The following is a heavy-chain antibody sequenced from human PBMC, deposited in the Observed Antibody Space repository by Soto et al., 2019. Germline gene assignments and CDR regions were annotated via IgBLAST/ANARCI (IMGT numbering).Heavy chain of an antibody. J-gene: IGHJ4*02. Sequence: GGSLRLSCAASGFPFSSYVMHWVRQAPGKGLEWVALTSYDGSNKQYADSVKGRFTISRDNSKNTLYLQVNSLRAEDTAVYYCARETPGWNPFDLWGQGTQVTVSS. CDR1: GFPFSSYV. V-gene: IGHV3-30*03. CDR2: TSYDGSNK. D-gene: IGHD1-1*01. CDR3: ARETPGWNPFDL.